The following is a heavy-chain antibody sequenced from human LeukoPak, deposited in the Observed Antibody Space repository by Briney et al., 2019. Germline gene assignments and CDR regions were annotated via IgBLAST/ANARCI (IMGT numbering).Heavy chain of an antibody. D-gene: IGHD3-22*01. J-gene: IGHJ4*02. CDR1: GYTFTSYG. V-gene: IGHV1-18*01. CDR3: ARAYYYDSSGYYSPNFDY. CDR2: ISAYNGNT. Sequence: GASVKVSCKASGYTFTSYGISWVRQAPGQGLEWMGWISAYNGNTNYAQKLQGRVTMTTDTSTSTAYMELRSLRSDDPAVYYCARAYYYDSSGYYSPNFDYWGQGTLVTVSS.